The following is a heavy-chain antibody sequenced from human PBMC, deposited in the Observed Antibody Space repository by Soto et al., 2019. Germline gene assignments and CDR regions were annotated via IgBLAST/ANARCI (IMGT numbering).Heavy chain of an antibody. Sequence: PGGSLRLACAACGFSFRDYYMSWILQAPGNGLEWVSYISSSGSTIYYADSVKGRFTISRDNAKNSLYLQMNSLRAEDTAVYYCERKREHEGVILPPKYHYGMDVWGQGTTVTVSS. V-gene: IGHV3-11*04. CDR2: ISSSGSTI. J-gene: IGHJ6*02. CDR1: GFSFRDYY. D-gene: IGHD3-16*01. CDR3: ERKREHEGVILPPKYHYGMDV.